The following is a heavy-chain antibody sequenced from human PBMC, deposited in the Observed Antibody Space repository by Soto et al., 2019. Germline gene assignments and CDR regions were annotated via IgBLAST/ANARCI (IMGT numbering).Heavy chain of an antibody. J-gene: IGHJ4*02. CDR1: GGTFSSYA. CDR3: AGSTATIGDGYNSDFDY. CDR2: IIPIFGTA. D-gene: IGHD5-12*01. Sequence: QVQLVQSGAEVKKPGSSVKVSCKASGGTFSSYAISWVRQAPGQGLEWMGGIIPIFGTANYAQKFQGRVTITADESTRTAYRERSSLRSEDTAVYYCAGSTATIGDGYNSDFDYWGQGTLVTVSS. V-gene: IGHV1-69*12.